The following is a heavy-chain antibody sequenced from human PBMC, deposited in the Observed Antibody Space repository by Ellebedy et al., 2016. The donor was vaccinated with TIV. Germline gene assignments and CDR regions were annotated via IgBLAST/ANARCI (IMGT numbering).Heavy chain of an antibody. D-gene: IGHD4-23*01. Sequence: AASVTVSCKASGDTFTSHPLNWVRQAPGRGLEWMGWINTNTGNTESVPGFTGRFVFSLDTSVRTAYLQISSLQAEDTAIYYCARDRYYGGNYRGIDYWGQGTLVTVSS. V-gene: IGHV7-4-1*02. J-gene: IGHJ4*02. CDR3: ARDRYYGGNYRGIDY. CDR1: GDTFTSHP. CDR2: INTNTGNT.